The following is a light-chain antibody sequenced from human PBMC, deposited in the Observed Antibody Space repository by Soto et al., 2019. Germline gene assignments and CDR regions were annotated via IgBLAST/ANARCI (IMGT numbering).Light chain of an antibody. CDR3: QQSDHSPMYT. Sequence: DIQMTQSPSSLSASVGDRVTITGRASQSISTSLNWYQQKPGIAPKLLIYADTTLQSGVPSMFRGSGSGTEFTLTISGLQPEDFATYYCQQSDHSPMYTFGQGTDLEIK. CDR2: ADT. J-gene: IGKJ2*01. V-gene: IGKV1-39*01. CDR1: QSISTS.